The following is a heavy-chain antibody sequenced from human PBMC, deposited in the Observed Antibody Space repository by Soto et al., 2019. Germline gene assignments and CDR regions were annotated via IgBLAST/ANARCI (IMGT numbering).Heavy chain of an antibody. Sequence: SETLSRTCTVSGGSVSSGSFYWSWIRQPPGKGLEWIGNIYYNGSTNYNPSLKSRVHISVETSKNQFSLMLSSVTAADTAVYYCATFGIVGASSFDYWGQGTLVHVSS. J-gene: IGHJ4*02. CDR1: GGSVSSGSFY. V-gene: IGHV4-61*01. D-gene: IGHD1-26*01. CDR3: ATFGIVGASSFDY. CDR2: IYYNGST.